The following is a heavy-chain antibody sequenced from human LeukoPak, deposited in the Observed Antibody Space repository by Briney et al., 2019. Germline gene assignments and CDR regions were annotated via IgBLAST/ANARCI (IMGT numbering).Heavy chain of an antibody. J-gene: IGHJ3*02. D-gene: IGHD3-22*01. CDR2: ISGSGGST. CDR3: AKATGSGYYYLLGAFDI. CDR1: GFTFSSYA. V-gene: IGHV3-23*01. Sequence: GGSLRLSCAASGFTFSSYAMSWVRQAPGKGLEWVSAISGSGGSTYYADSVKGRFTISRDNSKNTLYLQMNSLRAEDTAVYYCAKATGSGYYYLLGAFDIWGQGTMVTVSS.